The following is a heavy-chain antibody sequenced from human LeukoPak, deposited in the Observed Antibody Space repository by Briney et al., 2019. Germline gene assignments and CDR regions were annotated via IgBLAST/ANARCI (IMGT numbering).Heavy chain of an antibody. J-gene: IGHJ4*02. Sequence: SVKVSCKASGGTFSSYTISWVRQAPGQGLEWMGRIIPILGIANYAQKFQGRVTITADKSTSTAYMELSSLRSEDTAVYYCARTYYYGSGSYSRFDYWGQGTQVTVSS. V-gene: IGHV1-69*02. D-gene: IGHD3-10*01. CDR2: IIPILGIA. CDR1: GGTFSSYT. CDR3: ARTYYYGSGSYSRFDY.